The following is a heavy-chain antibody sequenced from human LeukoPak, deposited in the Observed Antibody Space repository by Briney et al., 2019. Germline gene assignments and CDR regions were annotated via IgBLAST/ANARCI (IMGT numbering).Heavy chain of an antibody. CDR3: ARLLWFGGDYYFDY. Sequence: SETLSLTCTVSGYSISSGYYWGWIRQPPGKGLEWIGEINHSGSTNYNPSLKSRVTISVDTSKNQFSLKLSSVTAADTAVYYCARLLWFGGDYYFDYWGQGTLVTISS. J-gene: IGHJ4*02. D-gene: IGHD3-10*01. CDR2: INHSGST. CDR1: GYSISSGYY. V-gene: IGHV4-38-2*02.